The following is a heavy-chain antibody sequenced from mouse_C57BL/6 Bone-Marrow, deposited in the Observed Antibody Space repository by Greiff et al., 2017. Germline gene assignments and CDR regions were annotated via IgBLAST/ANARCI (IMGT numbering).Heavy chain of an antibody. CDR3: ARWEGHSSGYEFAY. D-gene: IGHD3-1*01. Sequence: QVHVKQPGAELVKPGASVKLSCKASGYTFTSYWMQWVKQRPGQGLEWIGEIDPSDSYTNYNQKFKGKATLTVDTSSSTAYMQLSSLTSEDSAVYDCARWEGHSSGYEFAYWGQGTLVTVSA. V-gene: IGHV1-50*01. CDR1: GYTFTSYW. J-gene: IGHJ3*01. CDR2: IDPSDSYT.